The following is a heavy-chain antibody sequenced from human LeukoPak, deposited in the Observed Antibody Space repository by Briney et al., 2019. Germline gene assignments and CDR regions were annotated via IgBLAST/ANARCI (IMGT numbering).Heavy chain of an antibody. D-gene: IGHD3-22*01. CDR2: IYHSGST. V-gene: IGHV4-30-2*01. Sequence: SQTLSLTCAVSGGSFSSGGYSWSWIRQPPGKGLEWIGYIYHSGSTYYNTSLKSRVTISVDRSKNQFSLKLSSVTAADTAVYYCARETELSYYYDSSGPTRYFDYWGQGTLVTVSS. CDR3: ARETELSYYYDSSGPTRYFDY. CDR1: GGSFSSGGYS. J-gene: IGHJ4*02.